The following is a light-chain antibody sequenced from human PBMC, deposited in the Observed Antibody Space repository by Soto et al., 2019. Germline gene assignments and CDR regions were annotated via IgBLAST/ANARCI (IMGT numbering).Light chain of an antibody. J-gene: IGKJ1*01. V-gene: IGKV3-15*01. Sequence: EIVMTQPPTILSVSPGERATLSCRASQSVSSNLAWYQQKPGQAPRLLIYGASTRAAGISARFSGSGSGTEFTLTISSLQSEDFAVYDGQQSSNWPRTVGQGTKVDIK. CDR2: GAS. CDR3: QQSSNWPRT. CDR1: QSVSSN.